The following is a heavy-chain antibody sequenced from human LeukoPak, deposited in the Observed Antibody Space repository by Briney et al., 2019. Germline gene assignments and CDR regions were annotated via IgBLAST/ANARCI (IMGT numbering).Heavy chain of an antibody. V-gene: IGHV3-15*01. J-gene: IGHJ4*02. CDR2: KTDGGTT. D-gene: IGHD1-1*01. Sequence: GRSLRLSCAASGFTFSSYGMHWVRQAPGNGLEWVGRKTDGGTTDYAAPVKGRFTISRDDSKNTVYLQMNSLKIEDTAVYYCTTGTGRSDFDYWGQGTLVTVSS. CDR1: GFTFSSYG. CDR3: TTGTGRSDFDY.